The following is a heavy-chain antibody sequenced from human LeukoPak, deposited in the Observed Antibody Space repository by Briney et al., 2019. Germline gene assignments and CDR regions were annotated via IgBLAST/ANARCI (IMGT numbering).Heavy chain of an antibody. Sequence: GGSLRLSCAASGFTFSNAWMSWVRQAPGKGLEWVGRIRSKANSYATAYAASVKGRFTISRDDSKNTAYLQMNSLKTEDTAVYYCTRLPAAGPDYWGQGTLVTVSS. CDR3: TRLPAAGPDY. CDR1: GFTFSNAW. D-gene: IGHD6-13*01. CDR2: IRSKANSYAT. J-gene: IGHJ4*02. V-gene: IGHV3-73*01.